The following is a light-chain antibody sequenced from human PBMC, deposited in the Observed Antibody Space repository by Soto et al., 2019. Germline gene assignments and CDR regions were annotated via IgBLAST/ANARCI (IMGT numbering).Light chain of an antibody. J-gene: IGLJ1*01. Sequence: QSVLTEPACVFVSPGQSITVSCTGTSSDVGGYNFVSWYQQHPGKAPKLMIYEVSSRPSGVSNRFSGSKSGNTASLTISGLQPEDEADYYCSSYTTSTTVVFGTGTKVTVL. V-gene: IGLV2-14*03. CDR2: EVS. CDR3: SSYTTSTTVV. CDR1: SSDVGGYNF.